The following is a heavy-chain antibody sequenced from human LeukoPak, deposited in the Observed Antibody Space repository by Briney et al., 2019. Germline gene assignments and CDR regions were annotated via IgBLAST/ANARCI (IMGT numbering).Heavy chain of an antibody. CDR1: GFTFTDYW. CDR2: INSDGSNT. Sequence: PGGSLRLSCAASGFTFTDYWMHWVRQAPGKGLVWVSRINSDGSNTMYADSVKGRFTISRDNAKNSLYLQMNSLRAEDTAVYYCAELGITMIGGVWGKGTTVTISS. J-gene: IGHJ6*04. CDR3: AELGITMIGGV. V-gene: IGHV3-74*03. D-gene: IGHD3-10*02.